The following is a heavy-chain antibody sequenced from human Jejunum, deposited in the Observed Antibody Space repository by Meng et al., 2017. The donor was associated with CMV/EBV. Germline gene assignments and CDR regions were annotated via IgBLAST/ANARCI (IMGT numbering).Heavy chain of an antibody. V-gene: IGHV1-2*02. CDR1: GYSLIDSD. CDR2: VNPNKGVT. Sequence: SGYSLIDSDVDWVRQAPGQGLEWRGWVNPNKGVTTYAKRFRGRVSMTRDTSINTVYLELSRLTPDDTAMYYCTRDQMVLGTIYHWFDPWGQGTLVTVSS. J-gene: IGHJ5*02. CDR3: TRDQMVLGTIYHWFDP. D-gene: IGHD1-1*01.